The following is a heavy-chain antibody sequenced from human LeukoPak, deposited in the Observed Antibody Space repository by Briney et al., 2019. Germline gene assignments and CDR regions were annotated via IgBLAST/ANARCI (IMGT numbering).Heavy chain of an antibody. V-gene: IGHV4-39*07. CDR2: MSPSGSS. D-gene: IGHD3-22*01. Sequence: SETLSLTCTVSGGSISSSSYYWTWIRQTPGKGLEWIGEMSPSGSSNYNPSLKSRVTISVDTSKNQFSLKLRSVTAADTAVYYCARGRQDVNMILVVMAGVSYYLDVWSKGTTVTVS. CDR1: GGSISSSSYY. CDR3: ARGRQDVNMILVVMAGVSYYLDV. J-gene: IGHJ6*03.